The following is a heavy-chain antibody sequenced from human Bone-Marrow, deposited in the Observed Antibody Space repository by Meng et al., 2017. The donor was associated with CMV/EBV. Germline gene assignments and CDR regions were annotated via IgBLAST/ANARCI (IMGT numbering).Heavy chain of an antibody. Sequence: GESLKIPCVASGFTFSSYSMNWVRQAPGKGLEWVSSISSSSSYIYYADSVKGRFTISRDNAKNSLYMQMNSLRAEDTAVYYCARVAPLGSGGDSFDYWGQGTRVTGSS. V-gene: IGHV3-21*01. J-gene: IGHJ4*02. CDR3: ARVAPLGSGGDSFDY. CDR2: ISSSSSYI. D-gene: IGHD2-21*01. CDR1: GFTFSSYS.